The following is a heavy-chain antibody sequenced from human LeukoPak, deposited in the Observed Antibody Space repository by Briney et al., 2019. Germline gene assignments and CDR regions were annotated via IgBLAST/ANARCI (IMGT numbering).Heavy chain of an antibody. V-gene: IGHV4-34*01. Sequence: PSETLSLTCAVYGGSLSGHYWSWIRQPPGKGLEWIGEINHSGSTNYNPSLKSRLTISVDTSKPRFSLKLSSVTAADTAVYYCARGQWLDNYWGQGTQVTVSS. CDR3: ARGQWLDNY. D-gene: IGHD6-19*01. J-gene: IGHJ4*02. CDR1: GGSLSGHY. CDR2: INHSGST.